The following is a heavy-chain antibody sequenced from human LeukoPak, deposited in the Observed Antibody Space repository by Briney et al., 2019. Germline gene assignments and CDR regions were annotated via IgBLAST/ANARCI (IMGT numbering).Heavy chain of an antibody. J-gene: IGHJ4*02. Sequence: SETLSLTCAVYGGSFSGYYWSWIRQPPGKGLEWIGYIYYSGSTYYNPSLKSRVTISVDTSKNQFSLKLSSVTAADTAVYYCAREEAVAGTVYWGQGTLVTVSS. CDR3: AREEAVAGTVY. D-gene: IGHD6-19*01. CDR1: GGSFSGYY. CDR2: IYYSGST. V-gene: IGHV4-34*09.